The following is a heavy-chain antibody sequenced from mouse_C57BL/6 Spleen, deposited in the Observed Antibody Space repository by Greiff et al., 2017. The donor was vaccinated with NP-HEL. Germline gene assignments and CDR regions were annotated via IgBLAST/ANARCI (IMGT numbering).Heavy chain of an antibody. Sequence: QVQLQQPGAELVKPGASVKISCKASGYTFTDYYINWVKQRPGQGLEWIGKIGPGSGSTYYNEKFKGKATLTADKSSSTAYMQLSSLTSEDSAVYFCARSDYYGRSYPAWFAYWGQGTLVTVSA. D-gene: IGHD1-1*01. V-gene: IGHV1-77*01. CDR2: IGPGSGST. CDR3: ARSDYYGRSYPAWFAY. CDR1: GYTFTDYY. J-gene: IGHJ3*01.